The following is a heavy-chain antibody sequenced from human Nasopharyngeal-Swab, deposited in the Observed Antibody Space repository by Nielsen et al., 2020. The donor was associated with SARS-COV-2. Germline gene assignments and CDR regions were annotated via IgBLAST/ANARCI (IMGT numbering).Heavy chain of an antibody. V-gene: IGHV1-2*04. CDR1: GYTFTGYY. Sequence: ASVKVSCKASGYTFTGYYMHWVRQAPGQGLEWMGWINPNSGGTNYAQKFQGWVTMTRDTSISTAYMELSRLRSDDTAVYYCARGLAVAGIPDFDYWGQGTLVTVSS. J-gene: IGHJ4*02. D-gene: IGHD6-19*01. CDR3: ARGLAVAGIPDFDY. CDR2: INPNSGGT.